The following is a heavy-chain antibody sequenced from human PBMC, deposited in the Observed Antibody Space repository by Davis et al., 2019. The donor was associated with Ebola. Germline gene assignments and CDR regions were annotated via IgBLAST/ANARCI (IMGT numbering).Heavy chain of an antibody. CDR2: IYHSGST. V-gene: IGHV4-38-2*02. CDR3: ARDYVY. D-gene: IGHD1-14*01. J-gene: IGHJ4*02. CDR1: GYSITSGFT. Sequence: MPSETLSLTCTVSGYSITSGFTWGCLRQPPGKGLEWIGSIYHSGSTNYSPSLKSRVTISADTSKNQFSLRLKSVTAADTAMYYCARDYVYWGQGILVTVSS.